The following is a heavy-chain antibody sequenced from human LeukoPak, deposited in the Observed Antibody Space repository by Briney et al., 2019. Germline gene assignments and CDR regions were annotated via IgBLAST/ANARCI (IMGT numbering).Heavy chain of an antibody. Sequence: ASVKVSCKASGYTFTSYGISWVRQAPGQGLEWMGWISAYNGNTNYAQKLQGRVTMTTDTSTSTAYMELRSLRSDDTAVYYCARDAATFVVVVAATRFLDYWGQGTLVTVSS. CDR3: ARDAATFVVVVAATRFLDY. CDR2: ISAYNGNT. CDR1: GYTFTSYG. J-gene: IGHJ4*02. D-gene: IGHD2-15*01. V-gene: IGHV1-18*01.